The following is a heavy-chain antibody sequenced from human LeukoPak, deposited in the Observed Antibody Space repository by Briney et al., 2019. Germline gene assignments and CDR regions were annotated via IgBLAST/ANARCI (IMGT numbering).Heavy chain of an antibody. Sequence: SETLSLTCTVSGGSISSYYWSWIRQPPGKGLEWIGYIYYSGSTNYNPSLKSRVTISVDTSKNQFSLKLSSVTAADTAVYYCAESYSRGIFDYWGQGTLVTVSS. CDR2: IYYSGST. V-gene: IGHV4-59*01. J-gene: IGHJ4*02. CDR3: AESYSRGIFDY. CDR1: GGSISSYY. D-gene: IGHD3-10*01.